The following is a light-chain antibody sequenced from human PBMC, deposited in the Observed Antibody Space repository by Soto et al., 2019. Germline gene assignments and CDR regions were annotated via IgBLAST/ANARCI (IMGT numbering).Light chain of an antibody. CDR2: DTS. CDR3: QQYGSSPPTWT. Sequence: EVVMRQSPATLSVSPGEGATLSCRASQGIGDTLAWYQHKPGQTPRLLIYDTSTRATGVPTRFSGSGSGTDFTLTISSLEPEDFAVYYCQQYGSSPPTWTFGPGTKVDIK. CDR1: QGIGDT. J-gene: IGKJ1*01. V-gene: IGKV3-15*01.